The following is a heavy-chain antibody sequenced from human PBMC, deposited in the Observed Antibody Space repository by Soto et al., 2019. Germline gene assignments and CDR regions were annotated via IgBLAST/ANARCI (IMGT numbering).Heavy chain of an antibody. Sequence: EVQLVESGGGLVKPGGSLRLSCAASGFTFSSYSMNWVRQAPWKGLEWVSSISSSSSYIYYADSVKGRFTISRDNAKNSLYLQMNSLRAEDTAVYYCARDGEGWFDPWGQGTLVTVSS. D-gene: IGHD7-27*01. CDR3: ARDGEGWFDP. CDR1: GFTFSSYS. J-gene: IGHJ5*02. CDR2: ISSSSSYI. V-gene: IGHV3-21*01.